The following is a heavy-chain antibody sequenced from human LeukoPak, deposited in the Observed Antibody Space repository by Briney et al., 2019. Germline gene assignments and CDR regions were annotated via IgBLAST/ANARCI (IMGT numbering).Heavy chain of an antibody. J-gene: IGHJ4*02. CDR2: LSYDGSNE. CDR3: AGSWFYRDYFEY. V-gene: IGHV3-30*03. Sequence: GESLRLSCAASVFPLSSYGMHWVRQAPGKGLEWVAVLSYDGSNEYYADSVKGRFTISRDNSKNTLYLQMNSLRVEDTAVYYCAGSWFYRDYFEYWGQGTLVTVSS. D-gene: IGHD3-10*01. CDR1: VFPLSSYG.